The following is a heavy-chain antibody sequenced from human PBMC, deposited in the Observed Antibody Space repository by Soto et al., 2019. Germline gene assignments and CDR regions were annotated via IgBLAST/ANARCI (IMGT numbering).Heavy chain of an antibody. CDR3: ARAGIWISGVVTERGFDP. V-gene: IGHV4-34*01. D-gene: IGHD3-3*01. J-gene: IGHJ5*02. CDR2: INHSGNT. CDR1: GGSFSNYY. Sequence: SETLSLTCAVYGGSFSNYYWSWIRQPPGKGPEWIGEINHSGNTNYNPSLKSRVTISVDTSKNQFSLKLRSVTAADTAVYYCARAGIWISGVVTERGFDPWGQGTLVTVSS.